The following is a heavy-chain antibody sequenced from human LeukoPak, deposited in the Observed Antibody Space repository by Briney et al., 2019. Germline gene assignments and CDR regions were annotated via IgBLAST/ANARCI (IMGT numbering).Heavy chain of an antibody. J-gene: IGHJ4*02. CDR3: ARDRESVEMATDKWARFDY. V-gene: IGHV3-33*08. Sequence: SGGSLRLSCAASGFTFSSYAMHWVRQAPGKGLEWVAVIWYDGSNKYYADSVKGRFTISRDNSKNTLYLQMNSLRAEDTAVYYCARDRESVEMATDKWARFDYWGQGTLVTVSS. CDR1: GFTFSSYA. D-gene: IGHD5-24*01. CDR2: IWYDGSNK.